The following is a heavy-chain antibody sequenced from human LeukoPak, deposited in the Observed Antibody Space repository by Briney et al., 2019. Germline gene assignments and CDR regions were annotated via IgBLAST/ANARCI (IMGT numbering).Heavy chain of an antibody. CDR1: GFTCSSYG. D-gene: IGHD4-17*01. J-gene: IGHJ4*02. CDR2: IWHAGSNQ. Sequence: GGSLRPACAAYGFTCSSYGMHSVPQAPGTRLECVAVIWHAGSNQYYADSVMGRFTIYRDNSMNTLPQQGNSRRAEAAAGYHSTEDRSPLDYAHYDAAYWCQGTLVAGSS. CDR3: TEDRSPLDYAHYDAAY. V-gene: IGHV3-33*06.